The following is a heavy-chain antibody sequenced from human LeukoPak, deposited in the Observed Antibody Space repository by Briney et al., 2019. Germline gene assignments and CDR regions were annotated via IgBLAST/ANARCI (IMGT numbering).Heavy chain of an antibody. CDR1: GFTFSDHS. CDR3: AREPSGWYVDY. J-gene: IGHJ4*02. Sequence: PGGSLRLFCATSGFTFSDHSINWVRQAPGKGLEWVSYISGSSNYIYYADSVKGRFAISRDHAKNSVYLQMNGLRAEDTAVYFCAREPSGWYVDYWGQGTLVTVSS. V-gene: IGHV3-21*01. D-gene: IGHD6-19*01. CDR2: ISGSSNYI.